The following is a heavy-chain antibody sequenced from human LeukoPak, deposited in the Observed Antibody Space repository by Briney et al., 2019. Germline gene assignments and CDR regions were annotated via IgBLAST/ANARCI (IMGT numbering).Heavy chain of an antibody. CDR3: ARSLSYYYDSSGFDY. J-gene: IGHJ4*02. CDR1: GYSFTSYW. Sequence: GESLKISCKGSGYSFTSYWIGWVRQMPGEGLEWMGIIYPGDSDTRYSPSFQGQVTISADKSMSTAYLQWSSLKASDTAMYYCARSLSYYYDSSGFDYWGQGTLVTVSS. V-gene: IGHV5-51*01. CDR2: IYPGDSDT. D-gene: IGHD3-22*01.